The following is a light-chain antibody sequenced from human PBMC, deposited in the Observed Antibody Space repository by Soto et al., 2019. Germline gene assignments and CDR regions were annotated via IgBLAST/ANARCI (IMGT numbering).Light chain of an antibody. CDR3: QSYDATNQV. CDR1: SGSIACTY. Sequence: NFMLTQPHSVSASPGKTVIISCTRSSGSIACTYVQWYQQRPGSSHTTVIYEDNQRPYGVPDRFSGSIDSSSNSASLTISGLETEDEADYFCQSYDATNQVFGAGTKLTVL. J-gene: IGLJ3*02. CDR2: EDN. V-gene: IGLV6-57*01.